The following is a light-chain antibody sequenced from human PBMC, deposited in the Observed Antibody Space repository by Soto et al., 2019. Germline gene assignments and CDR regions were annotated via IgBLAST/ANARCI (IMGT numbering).Light chain of an antibody. V-gene: IGKV1-5*01. CDR1: QSISSW. J-gene: IGKJ5*01. Sequence: DIQMTQSPSTLSASVGDRVTITCRASQSISSWLAWYQQKPGKAPKLLIYDASSLESGVPSRFSGSGSGTEFTLTISSLQSEDFAVYYCQQYYSYPITFGQGTRLEIK. CDR3: QQYYSYPIT. CDR2: DAS.